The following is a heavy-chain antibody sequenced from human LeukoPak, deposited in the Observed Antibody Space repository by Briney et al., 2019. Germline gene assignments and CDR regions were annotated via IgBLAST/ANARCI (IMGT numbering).Heavy chain of an antibody. CDR3: TKSSYGITFDS. D-gene: IGHD3-3*01. CDR1: GDSVSSNSAA. Sequence: RSQSLSLTCAISGDSVSSNSAARNWIRQSPSRGLEWLGRTFYRSKWYNDYAASVKSRITINPDTSKNQFSLQLNSVTPEDTAVYYCTKSSYGITFDSWGQGTLVSVSS. V-gene: IGHV6-1*01. CDR2: TFYRSKWYN. J-gene: IGHJ4*02.